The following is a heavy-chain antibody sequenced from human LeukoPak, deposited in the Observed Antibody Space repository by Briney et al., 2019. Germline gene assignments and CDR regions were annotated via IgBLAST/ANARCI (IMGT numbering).Heavy chain of an antibody. V-gene: IGHV1-69*04. Sequence: ASVKVSCMASGGAFSSYAMSWVRQAPGQGLEWVGRIIPILGIANYAQKFQGRVTITADKFTSTAYMELSSLRSEDTAVYYCARAAASYYYDSSGYYLDYWGQGTLVTVSS. CDR1: GGAFSSYA. CDR3: ARAAASYYYDSSGYYLDY. J-gene: IGHJ4*02. CDR2: IIPILGIA. D-gene: IGHD3-22*01.